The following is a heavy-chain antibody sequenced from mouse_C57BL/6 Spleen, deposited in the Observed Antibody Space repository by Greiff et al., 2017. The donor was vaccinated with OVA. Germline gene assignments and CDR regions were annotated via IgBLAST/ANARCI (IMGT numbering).Heavy chain of an antibody. J-gene: IGHJ3*01. CDR3: ARREASWFAY. CDR1: GYTFTSYW. CDR2: IDPSDSYT. Sequence: VQLQQPGAELVKPGASVKLSCKASGYTFTSYWMQWVKQRPGQGLEWIGEIDPSDSYTNYNQQFKGKATLTVDTASSTAYMQLSSLTSEDSAVYYCARREASWFAYWGQGTLVTVSA. V-gene: IGHV1-50*01.